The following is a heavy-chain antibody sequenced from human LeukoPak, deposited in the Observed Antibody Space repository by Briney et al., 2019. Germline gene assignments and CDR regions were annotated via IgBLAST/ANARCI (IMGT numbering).Heavy chain of an antibody. V-gene: IGHV4-59*01. Sequence: SETLSLTCTVSGGSISSYYWSWIRQPPGKGLEWIGHIYYSGSTNYNPSLKSRVTISVDTSKNQFSLKLSSVTAADTAVYYCARVKRAPNIVVVPAARNHYGMDVWGQGTTVTVSS. CDR3: ARVKRAPNIVVVPAARNHYGMDV. CDR2: IYYSGST. D-gene: IGHD2-2*01. CDR1: GGSISSYY. J-gene: IGHJ6*02.